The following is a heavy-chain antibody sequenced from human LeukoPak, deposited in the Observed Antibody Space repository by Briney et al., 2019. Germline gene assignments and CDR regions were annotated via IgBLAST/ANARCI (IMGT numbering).Heavy chain of an antibody. CDR2: IYNSGST. D-gene: IGHD3-3*01. V-gene: IGHV4-59*01. Sequence: SETLSLTCTVSGGSISSYYWRWIRQPPGKGLEWIGYIYNSGSTNYNPSLKSRVTISVDTSKNQFSLKLSSVTAADTAVYYCARGYYDFWSGYKYYFDNWGQGTLVTVSS. CDR3: ARGYYDFWSGYKYYFDN. CDR1: GGSISSYY. J-gene: IGHJ4*02.